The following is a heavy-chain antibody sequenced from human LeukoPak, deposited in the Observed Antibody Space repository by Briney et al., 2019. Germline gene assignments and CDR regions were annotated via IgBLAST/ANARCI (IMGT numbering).Heavy chain of an antibody. D-gene: IGHD1-14*01. V-gene: IGHV3-23*01. J-gene: IGHJ6*02. Sequence: PGGSLRLSCAASGFTFTSSAMTWVRQLPGKGLDWVSTISDSGDSTYYADSVKGRFTISRDNTKNRLSLQMSGLRAEDTAVYYCARDPRNLFYYYGMDVWGQGTTVTVSS. CDR1: GFTFTSSA. CDR3: ARDPRNLFYYYGMDV. CDR2: ISDSGDST.